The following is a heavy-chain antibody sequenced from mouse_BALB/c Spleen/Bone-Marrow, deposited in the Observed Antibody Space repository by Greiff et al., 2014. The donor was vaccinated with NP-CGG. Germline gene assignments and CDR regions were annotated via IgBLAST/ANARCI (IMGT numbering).Heavy chain of an antibody. J-gene: IGHJ3*01. V-gene: IGHV1-5*01. Sequence: EVKLQESGTVLARPGASLRMSCKASGYTFTNYWINWVKPRPGQGLEWIGAIYPGNNDAKYTQKFKAKAKLTAVTSASTADMELSSLTNEDSAVYYCARNCDWVFAYWGQGTLLTVSA. CDR1: GYTFTNYW. D-gene: IGHD4-1*01. CDR3: ARNCDWVFAY. CDR2: IYPGNNDA.